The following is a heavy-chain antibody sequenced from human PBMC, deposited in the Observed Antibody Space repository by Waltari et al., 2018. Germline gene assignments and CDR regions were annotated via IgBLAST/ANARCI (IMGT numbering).Heavy chain of an antibody. J-gene: IGHJ2*01. CDR1: GGSISSSSYY. D-gene: IGHD2-8*01. V-gene: IGHV4-39*01. CDR3: ARHPAMTIMLWYFDL. CDR2: IYYSGGT. Sequence: QLQLQESGPGLVKPSETLSLTCTVSGGSISSSSYYWGWIRQPPGKGLEWIGSIYYSGGTYYNPSLKSRVTISVDTSNNQFSLKLSSVTAADTAVYYCARHPAMTIMLWYFDLWGRGTLVTVSS.